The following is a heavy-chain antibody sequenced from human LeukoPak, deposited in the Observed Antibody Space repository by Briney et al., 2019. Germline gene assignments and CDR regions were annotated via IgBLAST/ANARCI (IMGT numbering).Heavy chain of an antibody. J-gene: IGHJ4*02. V-gene: IGHV3-33*08. Sequence: GGSLRLSCAASGFTFSSYWMSWVRQAPGKGLEWVAVIWYDGSNKYYADSVKGRFTISRDNSKNTLYLQMNSLRAEDTAVYYCARDYVSGSAIKYYFDYWGQGTLVTVSS. D-gene: IGHD3-10*01. CDR3: ARDYVSGSAIKYYFDY. CDR2: IWYDGSNK. CDR1: GFTFSSYW.